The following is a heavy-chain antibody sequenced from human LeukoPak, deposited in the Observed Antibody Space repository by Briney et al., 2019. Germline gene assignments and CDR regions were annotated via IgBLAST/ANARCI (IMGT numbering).Heavy chain of an antibody. CDR2: TGPV. CDR1: GFTFSDYA. Sequence: GGSLRLSCVASGFTFSDYAMTWVRQAPGKGLEWVSSTGPVHYADSVKGRFTISRDNAKNSLYLQMNSLRAEDTAVYYCARVLGEGAFDIWGQGTMVTVSS. V-gene: IGHV3-69-1*01. D-gene: IGHD3-10*01. J-gene: IGHJ3*02. CDR3: ARVLGEGAFDI.